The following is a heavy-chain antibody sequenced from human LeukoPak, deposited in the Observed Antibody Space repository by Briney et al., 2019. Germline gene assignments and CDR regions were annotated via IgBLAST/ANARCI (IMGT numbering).Heavy chain of an antibody. Sequence: SETLSLTCTVSGGSISSYYWSWIRQPPGKGLEWIGYIYYSGSTNYNPSLKSRVTISVDTSKNQFSLKLSSVTVADTAAYYCARDLGAKFDPWGQGTLVTVSS. D-gene: IGHD1-26*01. CDR3: ARDLGAKFDP. J-gene: IGHJ5*02. CDR1: GGSISSYY. V-gene: IGHV4-59*01. CDR2: IYYSGST.